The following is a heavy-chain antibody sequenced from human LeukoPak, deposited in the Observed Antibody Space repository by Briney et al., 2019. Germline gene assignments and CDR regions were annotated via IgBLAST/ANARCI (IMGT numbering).Heavy chain of an antibody. D-gene: IGHD2-2*02. J-gene: IGHJ4*02. CDR1: GFSLSTSGVG. Sequence: SGPTLVNPTQTLTLTCTFSGFSLSTSGVGVGWIRQPPGKALEWLAPIYWDDDKRYSPSLKSRLTITKDTSKNQVVLTMTNMDPVDTATYYCAHRGPGGLYVLFDYWGQGTLVTVSS. CDR3: AHRGPGGLYVLFDY. V-gene: IGHV2-5*02. CDR2: IYWDDDK.